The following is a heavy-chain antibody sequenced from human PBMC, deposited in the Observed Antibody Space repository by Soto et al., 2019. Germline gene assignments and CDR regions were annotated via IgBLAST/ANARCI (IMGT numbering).Heavy chain of an antibody. CDR3: AREGSYRFDY. CDR2: IYYSGST. J-gene: IGHJ4*02. V-gene: IGHV4-59*01. D-gene: IGHD3-16*02. Sequence: PSETLSLTCTVSGGSISSYYWSWIRQPPGKGLEWIGYIYYSGSTNYNPSLKSRVTISVDTSKNQFSLKLSSVTAADTAIYYCAREGSYRFDYWGRGTLVTVSS. CDR1: GGSISSYY.